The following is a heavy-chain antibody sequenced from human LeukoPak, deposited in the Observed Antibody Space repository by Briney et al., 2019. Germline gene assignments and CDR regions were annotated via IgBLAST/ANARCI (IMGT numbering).Heavy chain of an antibody. CDR1: GFTFSSYS. V-gene: IGHV3-21*01. CDR3: ARSKLPQGGFDY. Sequence: GGSLRLSCAASGFTFSSYSMNWVRQAPGKGLEWVSSISSSSSYIYYADSVKGRFTISRDNAKNSLYLQMNSLRAEDTAVYYCARSKLPQGGFDYWGQGTLVTVSS. J-gene: IGHJ4*02. CDR2: ISSSSSYI. D-gene: IGHD2-15*01.